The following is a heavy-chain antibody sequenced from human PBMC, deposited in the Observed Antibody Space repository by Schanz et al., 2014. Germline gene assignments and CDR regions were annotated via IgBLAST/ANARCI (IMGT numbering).Heavy chain of an antibody. CDR2: FIPILGVT. V-gene: IGHV1-69*02. CDR1: GGTFSRLT. Sequence: QVQLVQSGADVKKPGSSVRVSCKASGGTFSRLTFSWVRQAPGQGLEWMGRFIPILGVTHYAQKFQGRVTITADKSTTTAYMELNSLNSDDAAVYYCATLDYADSVSWGQGALVTVSS. J-gene: IGHJ5*02. D-gene: IGHD4-17*01. CDR3: ATLDYADSVS.